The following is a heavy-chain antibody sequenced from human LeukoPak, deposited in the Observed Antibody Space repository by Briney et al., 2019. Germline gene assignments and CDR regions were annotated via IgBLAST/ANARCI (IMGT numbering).Heavy chain of an antibody. Sequence: GGSLRLSCAASGFTFSSYSMNWVRQAPGKGLEWVSAISGSGGSTYYADSVKGRFTISRDNSKNTLYLQMNSLRAEDAAVYYCAKLEWLLRAPVDYWGQGTLVTVSS. CDR1: GFTFSSYS. D-gene: IGHD3-3*01. CDR3: AKLEWLLRAPVDY. CDR2: ISGSGGST. J-gene: IGHJ4*02. V-gene: IGHV3-23*01.